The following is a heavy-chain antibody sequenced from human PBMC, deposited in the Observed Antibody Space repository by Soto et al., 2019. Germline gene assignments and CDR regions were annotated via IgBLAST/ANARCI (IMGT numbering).Heavy chain of an antibody. CDR2: ISGYNGDT. J-gene: IGHJ6*02. CDR3: AKLGGSYNYGMDV. V-gene: IGHV1-18*01. D-gene: IGHD2-2*02. Sequence: ASVKVSCKASGYTFTSYGISWVRQAPGQGPEWMGWISGYNGDTNYAQKLQGRVTMTTDTSTSTAYMELRSLRSDDTAVYYCAKLGGSYNYGMDVWGQGTTVTVSS. CDR1: GYTFTSYG.